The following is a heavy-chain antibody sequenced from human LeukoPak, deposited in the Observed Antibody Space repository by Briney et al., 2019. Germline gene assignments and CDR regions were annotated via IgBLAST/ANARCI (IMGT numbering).Heavy chain of an antibody. D-gene: IGHD3-22*01. Sequence: SQTLSLTCTATGDSISRGTYYWTWVRQPAGKGLEWIGRVFRSGSTYYNPSLKSRVTISIDTSNNQFSLHLRSVTAADTAVYYCARDSNFYDVSHDKAEDFWGQGTLVTVSS. J-gene: IGHJ4*02. CDR1: GDSISRGTYY. V-gene: IGHV4-61*02. CDR2: VFRSGST. CDR3: ARDSNFYDVSHDKAEDF.